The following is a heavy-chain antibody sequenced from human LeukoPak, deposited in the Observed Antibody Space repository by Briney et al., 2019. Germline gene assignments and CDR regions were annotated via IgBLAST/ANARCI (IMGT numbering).Heavy chain of an antibody. V-gene: IGHV3-11*04. CDR1: GFTFSDHY. CDR2: ISSSGGTI. D-gene: IGHD5-18*01. CDR3: ARVAYTYGFDY. J-gene: IGHJ4*02. Sequence: GGSLRLSCAASGFTFSDHYMDWVRQAPGKGLEWVSYISSSGGTIHYADSLKGRFTISRDNAKNSLYLQMNSLRAEDTSVYYCARVAYTYGFDYWGQGTLVTVSS.